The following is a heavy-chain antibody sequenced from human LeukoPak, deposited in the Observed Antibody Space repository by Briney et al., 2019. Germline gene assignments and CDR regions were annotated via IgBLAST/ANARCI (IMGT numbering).Heavy chain of an antibody. CDR3: ATDDVTTGTKTALGY. V-gene: IGHV1-58*01. Sequence: SVKVSCKASGFTFTSSAVQWVRQARGQGLEWIGWIVVGSGNTNYAQKLQERVTINRAMSTSTAYMELSSLRSEDTAVYYCATDDVTTGTKTALGYWGQGTLVTVSS. D-gene: IGHD1-1*01. CDR1: GFTFTSSA. J-gene: IGHJ4*02. CDR2: IVVGSGNT.